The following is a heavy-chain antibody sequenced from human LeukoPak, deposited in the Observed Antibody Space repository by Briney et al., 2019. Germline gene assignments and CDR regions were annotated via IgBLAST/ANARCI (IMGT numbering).Heavy chain of an antibody. CDR2: INQDGSEE. D-gene: IGHD5-12*01. J-gene: IGHJ4*02. CDR3: VRDGGVSGYDLLDY. Sequence: GGSLRLSCAASGFTFSNYWMTWVRQAPGKGLEWVTHINQDGSEEHYMDSAKARFTISRDNAKNSLSLQMNSLRAEDTAVYYCVRDGGVSGYDLLDYWGQGTLVTVSS. CDR1: GFTFSNYW. V-gene: IGHV3-7*01.